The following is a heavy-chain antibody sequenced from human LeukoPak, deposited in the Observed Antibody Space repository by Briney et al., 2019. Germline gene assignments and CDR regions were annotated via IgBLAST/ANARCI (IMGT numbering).Heavy chain of an antibody. Sequence: SQTLSLTCTVSGGSISSGGYYWSWIRQHPGKGLEWIGYIYYSGSTYYNPSLESRVTISVDTSKNQFSLKLSSVTAADTAVYYCARVPPRTAMGPYFDYWGQGTLVTVSS. CDR1: GGSISSGGYY. CDR3: ARVPPRTAMGPYFDY. J-gene: IGHJ4*02. V-gene: IGHV4-31*03. CDR2: IYYSGST. D-gene: IGHD5-18*01.